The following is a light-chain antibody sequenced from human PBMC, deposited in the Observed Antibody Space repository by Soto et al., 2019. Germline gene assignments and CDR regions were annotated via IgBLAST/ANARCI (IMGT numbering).Light chain of an antibody. V-gene: IGKV3-15*01. CDR1: QSVSNN. Sequence: EIVMTQSPSTLSGSPGERATLSCRASQSVSNNLAWYQQRPGQAPRLLIYGASTRDTGIPTRFSGSGSGTEFTLTISSLQSEDFAVYYCQQYNNWPPGTFGQGTKVDIK. CDR2: GAS. J-gene: IGKJ1*01. CDR3: QQYNNWPPGT.